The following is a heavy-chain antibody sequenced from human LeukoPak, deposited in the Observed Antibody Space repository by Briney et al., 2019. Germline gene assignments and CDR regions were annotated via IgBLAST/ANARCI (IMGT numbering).Heavy chain of an antibody. Sequence: SETLSLTCTVSGGSISSYDWNWIRQPAGKGLEWIGRIYTSGSTNYNPSLKSRVTISLDKSKNQFSLKLSSVTAADTAVYYCASERLAAAGMPFDSWGQGTLVTVSS. J-gene: IGHJ4*02. V-gene: IGHV4-4*07. CDR3: ASERLAAAGMPFDS. CDR1: GGSISSYD. CDR2: IYTSGST. D-gene: IGHD6-13*01.